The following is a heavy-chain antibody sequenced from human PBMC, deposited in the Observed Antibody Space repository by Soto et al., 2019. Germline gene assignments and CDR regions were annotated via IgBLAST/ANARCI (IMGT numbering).Heavy chain of an antibody. CDR1: GGSISSGDYY. V-gene: IGHV4-30-4*01. CDR2: IYYSGST. CDR3: ARDLTVLPAPQGDFDY. Sequence: QVQLQESGPGLVKPSQTLSLTCTVSGGSISSGDYYWSWIRQPPGKGLEWIGYIYYSGSTYYNPSLKSRVTISVETSKNQFSLKLSSVTAADTAVYYCARDLTVLPAPQGDFDYWGQGTLVTVSS. D-gene: IGHD3-9*01. J-gene: IGHJ4*02.